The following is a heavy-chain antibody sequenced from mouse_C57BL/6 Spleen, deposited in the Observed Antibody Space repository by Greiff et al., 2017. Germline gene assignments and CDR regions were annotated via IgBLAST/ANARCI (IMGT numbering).Heavy chain of an antibody. Sequence: QVQLQQSGPELVKPGASVKISCKASGYAFSSSWMNWVKQRPGKGLEWIGRIYPGDGDTNYNGKFKGKATLTADKSSSTAYMQLSSLTSEDSAVYFCARCDGNLYYFDYWGQGTTLTVSS. CDR3: ARCDGNLYYFDY. D-gene: IGHD2-1*01. CDR1: GYAFSSSW. CDR2: IYPGDGDT. V-gene: IGHV1-82*01. J-gene: IGHJ2*01.